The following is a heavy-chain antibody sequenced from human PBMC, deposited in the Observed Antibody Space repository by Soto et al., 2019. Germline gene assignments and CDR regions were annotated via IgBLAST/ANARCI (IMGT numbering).Heavy chain of an antibody. CDR3: ATGLIGTSGDYYYGMDV. CDR2: IGGSRTSRDNT. J-gene: IGHJ6*02. CDR1: GFTFSSNA. V-gene: IGHV3-23*01. D-gene: IGHD1-7*01. Sequence: GGSLRLSCAASGFTFSSNAMSWVRLAPGKGLEWVSTIGGSRTSRDNTKYADSVKGRVTISRDDAKNTLYLQMNSLRDEDTAVYYCATGLIGTSGDYYYGMDVWGQGTTVTVSS.